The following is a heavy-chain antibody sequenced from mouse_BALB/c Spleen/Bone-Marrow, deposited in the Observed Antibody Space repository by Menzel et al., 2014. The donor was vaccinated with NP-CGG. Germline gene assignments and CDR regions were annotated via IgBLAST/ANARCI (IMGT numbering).Heavy chain of an antibody. CDR3: ARRRQLGLRNFMDF. D-gene: IGHD3-2*01. Sequence: VQVVESGPELKKPGETVKISCKASGYTFTIYGMNWVKQAPGKGLKWMGWINTYTGEPTYADDFKGRFAFSLETSASTAYLQINNLKNEDTATYFCARRRQLGLRNFMDFWGQGTSVTVSS. CDR1: GYTFTIYG. J-gene: IGHJ4*01. V-gene: IGHV9-3-1*01. CDR2: INTYTGEP.